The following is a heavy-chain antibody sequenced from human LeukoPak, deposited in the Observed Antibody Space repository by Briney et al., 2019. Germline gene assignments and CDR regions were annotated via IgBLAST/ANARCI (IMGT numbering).Heavy chain of an antibody. V-gene: IGHV3-30-3*01. D-gene: IGHD6-6*01. Sequence: GGSLRLSCAASGFTFSTYAVNWVRQAPGKGLEWVAVISYGGSNKYYADSVKGRFTISRDNSKNTLYLQMNSLRAEDTAVYYCARSIAARPLDYWGQGTLVTVSS. CDR1: GFTFSTYA. J-gene: IGHJ4*02. CDR2: ISYGGSNK. CDR3: ARSIAARPLDY.